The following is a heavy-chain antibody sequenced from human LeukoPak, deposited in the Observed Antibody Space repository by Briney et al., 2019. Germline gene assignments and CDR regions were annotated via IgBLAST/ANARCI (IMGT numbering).Heavy chain of an antibody. D-gene: IGHD5-12*01. J-gene: IGHJ5*02. V-gene: IGHV3-11*01. Sequence: GGSLRLSCAASGFTFSDYYMSWIRQAPGEGLEWVSYISSSGSTIYYADSVKGRFTISRDNAKNSLYLQMNSLRAEDTAVYYCARVRGYDRQDWFDPWGQGTLVTVSS. CDR2: ISSSGSTI. CDR1: GFTFSDYY. CDR3: ARVRGYDRQDWFDP.